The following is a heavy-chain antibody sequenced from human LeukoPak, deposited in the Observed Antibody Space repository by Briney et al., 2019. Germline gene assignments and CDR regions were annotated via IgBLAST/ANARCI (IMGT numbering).Heavy chain of an antibody. D-gene: IGHD3-22*01. CDR2: ISYDGSDK. J-gene: IGHJ4*02. CDR1: GFTFSSHA. CDR3: AKDSYYYSRSGYYVFDY. V-gene: IGHV3-30*18. Sequence: SGGALRLSCAASGFTFSSHAMSWVRQAPGKGLEWVAQISYDGSDKHYGDSVRGRFTISRDNSKNTLYLQMDNLRAEDTAVYYCAKDSYYYSRSGYYVFDYWGQGTLVIVSS.